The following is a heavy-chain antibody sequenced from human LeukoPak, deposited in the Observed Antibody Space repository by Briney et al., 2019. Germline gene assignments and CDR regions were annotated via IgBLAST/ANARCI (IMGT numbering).Heavy chain of an antibody. Sequence: GGSLRLSCAASGFSVSTYEMNWVRRAPGKGLEWVANMNQDGSEKDYVDSVKGRFTITRDNARKSLYLQMSSLRVEDTAVYYCATYSHWVAGDVWGQGTTVTVSS. J-gene: IGHJ6*02. CDR3: ATYSHWVAGDV. D-gene: IGHD3-16*01. CDR1: GFSVSTYE. V-gene: IGHV3-7*01. CDR2: MNQDGSEK.